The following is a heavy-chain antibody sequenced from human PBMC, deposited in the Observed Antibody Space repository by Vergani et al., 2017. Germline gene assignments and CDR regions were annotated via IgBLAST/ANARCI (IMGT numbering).Heavy chain of an antibody. Sequence: QVQLVQSGAEVKKPGASVQVSCKASGYTFTGYYMHWVRQAPGQGLEWMGWINPNSGGTNYAQKFQGRVTMTRDTSISTAYMELSRLRSDDTAVYYWARVPPYCSSTSCYASLIYDMDVWGQGTTVTVSS. J-gene: IGHJ6*02. CDR2: INPNSGGT. CDR1: GYTFTGYY. CDR3: ARVPPYCSSTSCYASLIYDMDV. V-gene: IGHV1-2*02. D-gene: IGHD2-2*01.